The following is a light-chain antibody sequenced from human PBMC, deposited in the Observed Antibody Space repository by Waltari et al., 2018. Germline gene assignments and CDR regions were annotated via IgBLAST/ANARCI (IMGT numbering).Light chain of an antibody. Sequence: DIVMTQSPLSLHVFPGEHASLFCRSSQSLLYSKGYNYLDWYVQKPGQSPQLLIYAASNRASGVPDRFSGSGSGTDFTLKISRVEAEDVGVYYCMQPLHTPPSFGQGTKLEIK. CDR3: MQPLHTPPS. J-gene: IGKJ1*01. CDR2: AAS. CDR1: QSLLYSKGYNY. V-gene: IGKV2-28*01.